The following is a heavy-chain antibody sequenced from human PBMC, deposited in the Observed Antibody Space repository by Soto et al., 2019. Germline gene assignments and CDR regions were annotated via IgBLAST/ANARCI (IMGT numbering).Heavy chain of an antibody. V-gene: IGHV1-18*01. Sequence: ASVKVSCKASGYIFSNYGISWVRQAPGQGLEWMGWISTYNANTYYAQKFQGRVTMTTDTSTSTAYMELRSLRSDDTAVFYCARERDGSSWSSAESLQYWGLGTLVTVSS. D-gene: IGHD6-13*01. CDR3: ARERDGSSWSSAESLQY. CDR2: ISTYNANT. CDR1: GYIFSNYG. J-gene: IGHJ1*01.